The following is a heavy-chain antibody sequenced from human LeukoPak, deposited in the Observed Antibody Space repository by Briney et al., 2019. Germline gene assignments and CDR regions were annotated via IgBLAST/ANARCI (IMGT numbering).Heavy chain of an antibody. Sequence: GGSLRLSCAASGFTFSSYSMNWVRQAPGKGLEWVSAISGSGGSTYYADSVKGRFTISRDNSKNTLYLQMNSLRAEDTAVYYCAKVRGLGCQLLYPLDYWGQGTLVTVSS. CDR3: AKVRGLGCQLLYPLDY. CDR1: GFTFSSYS. J-gene: IGHJ4*02. CDR2: ISGSGGST. V-gene: IGHV3-23*01. D-gene: IGHD2-2*02.